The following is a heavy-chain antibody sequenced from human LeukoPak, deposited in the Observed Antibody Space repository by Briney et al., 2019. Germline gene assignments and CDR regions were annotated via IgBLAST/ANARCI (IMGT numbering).Heavy chain of an antibody. V-gene: IGHV1-18*01. D-gene: IGHD3-3*01. CDR2: ISAYNGNT. CDR1: GYTFTSYG. CDR3: ARDAITIFGVVTPFDP. J-gene: IGHJ5*02. Sequence: ASVKVSCKASGYTFTSYGISWVRQAPEQGLEWMGWISAYNGNTNYAQKLQGRVTMTTDTSTSTAYMELRSLRSDDTAVYYCARDAITIFGVVTPFDPWGQGTLVTVSS.